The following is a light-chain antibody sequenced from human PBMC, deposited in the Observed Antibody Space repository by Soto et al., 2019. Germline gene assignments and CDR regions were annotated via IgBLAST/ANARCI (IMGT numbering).Light chain of an antibody. Sequence: QSVLTQPASVSGSPGQSITISCTGTSSDVGDYDYVSWYQQHPGKAPKLMFYDVSNRPSGVSNRFSGSKSGYTASLTISGLQADDEGAYYCSSCTSIGTLVLFGGGTKVTVL. V-gene: IGLV2-14*01. CDR2: DVS. J-gene: IGLJ2*01. CDR3: SSCTSIGTLVL. CDR1: SSDVGDYDY.